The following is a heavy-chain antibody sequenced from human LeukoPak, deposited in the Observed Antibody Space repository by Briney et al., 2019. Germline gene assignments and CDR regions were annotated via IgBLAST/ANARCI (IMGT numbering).Heavy chain of an antibody. CDR3: ESKATSMGYDFS. Sequence: GGSLRLSCAVSGFTFSSYSMNWVRQAPGKGLEWVSYISSSSSTIYYADSVKGRFTISRDNAKNSLYLQMNSLRAEDTAVSYCESKATSMGYDFSCGQGTLVTVSS. CDR1: GFTFSSYS. J-gene: IGHJ5*02. CDR2: ISSSSSTI. D-gene: IGHD3-3*01. V-gene: IGHV3-48*01.